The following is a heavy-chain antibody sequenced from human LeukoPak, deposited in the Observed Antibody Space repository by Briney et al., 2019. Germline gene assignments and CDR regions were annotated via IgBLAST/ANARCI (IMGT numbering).Heavy chain of an antibody. CDR3: ARDESRVPAASVDY. CDR2: ISAYNGNT. D-gene: IGHD2-2*01. CDR1: GYTFTSYG. Sequence: ASVKVSCKASGYTFTSYGISWVRQAPGQGLEWMGWISAYNGNTNYAQKLQGRVTMTTDTSTSTAYMEPRSLRSDDTAVYYCARDESRVPAASVDYWGQGTLVTVSS. J-gene: IGHJ4*02. V-gene: IGHV1-18*01.